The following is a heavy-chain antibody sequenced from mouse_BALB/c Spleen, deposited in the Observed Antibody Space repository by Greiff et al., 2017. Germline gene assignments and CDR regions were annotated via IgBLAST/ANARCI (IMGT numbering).Heavy chain of an antibody. Sequence: VQLQQSGPGLVQPSQSLSITCTVSGFSLTSYGVHWVRQSPGKGLEWLGVIWSGGSTDYNAAFISRLSISKDNSKSQVFFKMNSLQADDTAIYYCARIITTVVAGDYYAMDYWGQGTSVTVSS. J-gene: IGHJ4*01. CDR1: GFSLTSYG. CDR2: IWSGGST. D-gene: IGHD1-1*01. CDR3: ARIITTVVAGDYYAMDY. V-gene: IGHV2-4-1*01.